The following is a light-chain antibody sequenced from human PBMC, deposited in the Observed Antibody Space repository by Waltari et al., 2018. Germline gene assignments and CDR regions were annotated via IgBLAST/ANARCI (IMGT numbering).Light chain of an antibody. CDR1: QSVSRH. Sequence: EIVLTQSPATLSLSPGERATLSCRASQSVSRHLAWYQQKPGQAPRLLIYDASNRATGVPARFSGSGSGTDFPLTISSLEPEDFAVYYCQQRSNWPPTFGQGTKVEIK. J-gene: IGKJ1*01. V-gene: IGKV3-11*01. CDR2: DAS. CDR3: QQRSNWPPT.